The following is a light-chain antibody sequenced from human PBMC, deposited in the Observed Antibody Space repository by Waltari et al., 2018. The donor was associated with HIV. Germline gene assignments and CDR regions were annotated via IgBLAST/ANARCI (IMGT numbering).Light chain of an antibody. J-gene: IGKJ3*01. V-gene: IGKV1-39*01. CDR2: TAT. CDR1: QNIKNF. Sequence: DIRMTQSPSSLSASVGDFVTITCRASQNIKNFLNWYQQKPGRAPNILIYTATTLQSGVPSRFNGSGSGTDFTLTITGLQREDFALYFCQQSYSSPTFGPGTTLDIK. CDR3: QQSYSSPT.